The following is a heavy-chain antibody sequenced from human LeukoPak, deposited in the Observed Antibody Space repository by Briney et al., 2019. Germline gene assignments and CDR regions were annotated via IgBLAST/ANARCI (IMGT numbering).Heavy chain of an antibody. D-gene: IGHD4-17*01. CDR2: IYYSGST. CDR3: ARGMRDTPNDYATDY. CDR1: GGSIRSYY. J-gene: IGHJ4*02. V-gene: IGHV4-59*01. Sequence: SETLSLTCTVSGGSIRSYYWSWIRQPPGKGLEWIGYIYYSGSTNYNPSLKSRVTISVDTSKNQFSLKLSSVTAADTAVYYCARGMRDTPNDYATDYWGQGTLVTVSS.